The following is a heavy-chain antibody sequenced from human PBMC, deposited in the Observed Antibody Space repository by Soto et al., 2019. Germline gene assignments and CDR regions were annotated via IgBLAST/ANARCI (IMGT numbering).Heavy chain of an antibody. D-gene: IGHD6-13*01. V-gene: IGHV1-69*02. Sequence: QVQLVQSGAEVKKPGSSVKVSCKASGGTFNSYTISWVRQAPGQGLEWMGRIVPIFDIAKYAQKLQGRVMITADKSTSTAYMVLGMLSSEDTAVYYCARGAFGGQQQLVRDGFDLWGQGTMVTVSS. CDR2: IVPIFDIA. J-gene: IGHJ3*01. CDR3: ARGAFGGQQQLVRDGFDL. CDR1: GGTFNSYT.